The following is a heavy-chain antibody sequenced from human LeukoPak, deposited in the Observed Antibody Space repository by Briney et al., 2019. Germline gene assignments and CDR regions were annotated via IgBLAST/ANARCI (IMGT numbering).Heavy chain of an antibody. V-gene: IGHV3-53*01. CDR1: GFTVGSNY. D-gene: IGHD6-13*01. Sequence: GSLGLSCPASGFTVGSNYMGWVRRAPGKGLGWASVIYSGDNTYYADSAKGRFTISRDISKNTLYLQMNSLRAEDTAVYYCARGKATAGLYYFDYWGQGTLVTVSS. CDR3: ARGKATAGLYYFDY. CDR2: IYSGDNT. J-gene: IGHJ4*02.